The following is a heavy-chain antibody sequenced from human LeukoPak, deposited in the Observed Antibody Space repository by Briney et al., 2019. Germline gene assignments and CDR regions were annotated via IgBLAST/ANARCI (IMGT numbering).Heavy chain of an antibody. V-gene: IGHV3-53*01. J-gene: IGHJ3*01. CDR1: GFTVSSNY. CDR2: IYSGGST. Sequence: GGSLRLSCAASGFTVSSNYMSWVRQAPGKGLEWVSVIYSGGSTYYADSVKGRFTISSDNAKNTLWLQMNSLRADDTAVYYCAGVRAGGNRAFDVWGQGTVVAVSS. CDR3: AGVRAGGNRAFDV. D-gene: IGHD4-23*01.